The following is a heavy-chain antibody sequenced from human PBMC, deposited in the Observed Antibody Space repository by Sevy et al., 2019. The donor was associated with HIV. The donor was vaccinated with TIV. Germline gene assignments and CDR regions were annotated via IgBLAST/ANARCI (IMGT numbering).Heavy chain of an antibody. J-gene: IGHJ4*02. D-gene: IGHD6-19*01. CDR1: GLTFSSYW. Sequence: GGSLRLSCAASGLTFSSYWMSWVRQAPGKGLEWVANIKQDGSEKYYVDSVKGRFTTSRDNAKNSLYLQMNSLRAEDTAVYYRARDLYSSGWHFDYWGQGTLVTVSS. CDR3: ARDLYSSGWHFDY. V-gene: IGHV3-7*01. CDR2: IKQDGSEK.